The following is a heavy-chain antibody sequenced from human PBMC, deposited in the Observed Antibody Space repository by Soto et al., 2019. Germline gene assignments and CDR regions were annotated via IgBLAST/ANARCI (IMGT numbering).Heavy chain of an antibody. Sequence: SETLSLTCTVSGGSISSYYWSWIRQPPGKGLEWIGYVYYSGDTKYNPSLKSGVTMSVDTSKNQFSLRLSSVTAADTAVYYCARGSGYVPDWGQGTRVTVSS. D-gene: IGHD5-12*01. CDR3: ARGSGYVPD. J-gene: IGHJ4*02. V-gene: IGHV4-59*01. CDR1: GGSISSYY. CDR2: VYYSGDT.